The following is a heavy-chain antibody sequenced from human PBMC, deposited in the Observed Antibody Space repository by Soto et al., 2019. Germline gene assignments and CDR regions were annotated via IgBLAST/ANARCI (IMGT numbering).Heavy chain of an antibody. CDR2: IYYGGTT. CDR1: GDSITSENYY. D-gene: IGHD3-3*01. CDR3: ARVGFWSGYSPNGLDP. J-gene: IGHJ5*02. V-gene: IGHV4-31*03. Sequence: QVQLQESGPGLVKPSQTLSLTCTVSGDSITSENYYWSWIRQHPGKGLEWIGCIYYGGTTYYNPSLRRRCTISVDTSKNQFSLKVNSMTAADTAVYYCARVGFWSGYSPNGLDPWGQGTLVTVSS.